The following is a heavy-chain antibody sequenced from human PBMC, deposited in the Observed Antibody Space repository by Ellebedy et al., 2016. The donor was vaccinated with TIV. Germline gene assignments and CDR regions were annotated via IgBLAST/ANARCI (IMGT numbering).Heavy chain of an antibody. D-gene: IGHD1-26*01. CDR1: GFTLSDHY. Sequence: GESLKISCAASGFTLSDHYMDWVRQAPGKGLEWVGRTRNKVRSYTTVYAASVKGRFTISRDDSKNSLYLQMNSLKTEDTAVYYCARGVEGAISDYWGQGTLVTVSS. CDR3: ARGVEGAISDY. V-gene: IGHV3-72*01. CDR2: TRNKVRSYTT. J-gene: IGHJ4*02.